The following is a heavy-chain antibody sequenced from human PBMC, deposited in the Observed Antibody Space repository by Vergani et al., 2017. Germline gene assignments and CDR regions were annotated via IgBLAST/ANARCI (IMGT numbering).Heavy chain of an antibody. D-gene: IGHD3-10*01. CDR3: AGPPMVYNY. CDR1: GFTFSSYS. V-gene: IGHV3-21*01. CDR2: ISSSSSYI. Sequence: EVQLVESGGGLVKPGGSLRLSCAASGFTFSSYSMNWVRQAPGKGLEWVSSISSSSSYIYYADSVKGRLTIARDNAKNSLYLQMTSLRAEDTAVYYCAGPPMVYNYWGQGTLVTVSS. J-gene: IGHJ4*02.